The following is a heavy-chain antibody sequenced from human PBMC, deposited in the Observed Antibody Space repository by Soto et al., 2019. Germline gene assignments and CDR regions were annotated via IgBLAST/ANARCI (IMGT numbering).Heavy chain of an antibody. V-gene: IGHV3-23*01. CDR1: GFTFSSYA. J-gene: IGHJ5*02. CDR3: ARDSNIVVVPAPLGFDP. Sequence: GGSLRLCCAASGFTFSSYAMSWVRQAPGKGLEWVSAISGSGGSTYYADSVKGRFTISRDNAKNSLYLQMNSLRAEDTAVYYCARDSNIVVVPAPLGFDPWGQGTLVTVSS. D-gene: IGHD2-2*01. CDR2: ISGSGGST.